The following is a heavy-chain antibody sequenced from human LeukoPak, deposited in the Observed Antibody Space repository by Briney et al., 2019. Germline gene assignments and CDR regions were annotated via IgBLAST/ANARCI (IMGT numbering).Heavy chain of an antibody. CDR1: GFTFSRYW. CDR2: ISTDGSST. D-gene: IGHD6-13*01. J-gene: IGHJ4*02. CDR3: VRGSSTWSPLGDY. V-gene: IGHV3-74*01. Sequence: GGSLRLSCAASGFTFSRYWIHWVRQAPGKGPVWVSVISTDGSSTRYADSVKGRFTISRDNAKNTLYMQMNSLRVDDTAVYYCVRGSSTWSPLGDYWGQGTLVTVST.